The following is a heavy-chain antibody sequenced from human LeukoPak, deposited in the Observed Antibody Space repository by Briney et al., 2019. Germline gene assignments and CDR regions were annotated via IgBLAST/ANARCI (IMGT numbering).Heavy chain of an antibody. CDR1: GGSISSYY. Sequence: SETLSLTCTVSGGSISSYYWSWIRQPAGKGLEWIGRIYTSGSTNYNPSLKSRVTMSVDTSKNQFSLKLSSVTAADTAVYYCARSLENQLTGPHWYFDLWGRGTLVTVSS. CDR2: IYTSGST. V-gene: IGHV4-4*07. D-gene: IGHD7-27*01. J-gene: IGHJ2*01. CDR3: ARSLENQLTGPHWYFDL.